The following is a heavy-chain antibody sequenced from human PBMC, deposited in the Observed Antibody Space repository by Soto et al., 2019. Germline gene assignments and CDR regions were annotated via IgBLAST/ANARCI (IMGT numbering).Heavy chain of an antibody. CDR2: ISSGSDYI. CDR3: ARGGYTIHY. D-gene: IGHD3-3*01. J-gene: IGHJ4*02. V-gene: IGHV3-21*01. Sequence: EVQLVESGGGLVKPGGSLRLSCAASGFTFTTYSMNWVRQAPGKGLEWVSAISSGSDYIYYAASVKGRFTISRENAKNSLYLQMNSLRADDTAVYYCARGGYTIHYWGQGSLVTVSS. CDR1: GFTFTTYS.